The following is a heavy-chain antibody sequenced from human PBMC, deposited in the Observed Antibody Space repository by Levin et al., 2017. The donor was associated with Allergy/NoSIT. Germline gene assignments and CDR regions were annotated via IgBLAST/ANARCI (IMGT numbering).Heavy chain of an antibody. CDR3: AREAAGWSDKVGVGHGVDVDY. J-gene: IGHJ4*02. V-gene: IGHV3-23*01. Sequence: GGSLRLSCAASGFTSSKFAMSWVRQAPGKGLEWVSAISGSGDTTYYADSVKGRFSISRDNSKNTVFLQMNSLRVEDTALYYCAREAAGWSDKVGVGHGVDVDYWGQGTMVTVSS. D-gene: IGHD1-1*01. CDR1: GFTSSKFA. CDR2: ISGSGDTT.